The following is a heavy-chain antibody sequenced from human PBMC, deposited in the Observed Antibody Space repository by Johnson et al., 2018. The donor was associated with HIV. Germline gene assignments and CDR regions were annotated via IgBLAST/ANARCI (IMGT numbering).Heavy chain of an antibody. CDR1: GFTFSNSA. J-gene: IGHJ3*02. D-gene: IGHD1-1*01. V-gene: IGHV3-30-3*01. Sequence: QVQLVESGGGVVQPGRSLRLSCAASGFTFSNSAMHWVRQAPGKGLEWVAVISYDGSNKYYADSVKGRFTISRDNSKNTLYLQMNSLRAEDTAVYYCATSTASDAFDIWGQGTMVTVSS. CDR2: ISYDGSNK. CDR3: ATSTASDAFDI.